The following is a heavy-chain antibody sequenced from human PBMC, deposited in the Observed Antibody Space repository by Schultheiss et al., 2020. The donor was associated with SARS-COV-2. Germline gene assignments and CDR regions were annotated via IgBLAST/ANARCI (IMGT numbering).Heavy chain of an antibody. D-gene: IGHD6-19*01. CDR1: GFSFSREW. V-gene: IGHV3-33*07. J-gene: IGHJ6*02. CDR3: TTVSSFVGYYGMDV. CDR2: IWYDGSNK. Sequence: GESLKISCAASGFSFSREWMSWVRQAPGKGLEWVAVIWYDGSNKYYADSVKGRFTISRDNSKNTLYLQMNSLKTEDTAVYYCTTVSSFVGYYGMDVWGQGTTVTVSS.